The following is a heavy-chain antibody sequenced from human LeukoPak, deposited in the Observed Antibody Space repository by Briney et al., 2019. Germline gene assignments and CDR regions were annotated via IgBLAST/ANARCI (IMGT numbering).Heavy chain of an antibody. J-gene: IGHJ4*02. D-gene: IGHD3-3*01. CDR2: VSDGGSA. V-gene: IGHV4-38-2*01. CDR3: ATSDSGSIFGVVISL. CDR1: GYSISSGYY. Sequence: SETLSLTCAVSGYSISSGYYWGWIRQPPGKGLEWIGSVSDGGSADYNPSLKSRVTMSVDTPKNQLSLKLTSVTAADPAVYYCATSDSGSIFGVVISLWGQGNLVTVSS.